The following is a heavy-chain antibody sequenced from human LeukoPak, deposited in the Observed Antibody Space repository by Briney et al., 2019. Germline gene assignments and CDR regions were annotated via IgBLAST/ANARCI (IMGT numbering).Heavy chain of an antibody. Sequence: PGGSLRLSCAASGFTVSRKYMSWVRQAPGKGLEWVAMISYHGSAKYYGDSVQGRFTISRDISKNTLYLQMDSLRPEDTAVYYCAKDWGSSGWYNYFDPWGQGTLVTVSS. V-gene: IGHV3-30*18. CDR2: ISYHGSAK. CDR1: GFTVSRKY. D-gene: IGHD6-19*01. CDR3: AKDWGSSGWYNYFDP. J-gene: IGHJ5*02.